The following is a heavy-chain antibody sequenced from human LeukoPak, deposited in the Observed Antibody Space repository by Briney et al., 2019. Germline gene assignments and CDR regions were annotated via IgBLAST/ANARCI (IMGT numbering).Heavy chain of an antibody. D-gene: IGHD5-18*01. CDR1: GGSISSYY. CDR2: IYYSGST. Sequence: PSETLSLTCTVSGGSISSYYRSWIRQPPGKGLEWIGYIYYSGSTNYNPSLKSRVTISVDTSKNQFSLKLSSVTAADTAVYYCAREEVYGYSYGYGYWGQGTLVTVSS. CDR3: AREEVYGYSYGYGY. J-gene: IGHJ4*02. V-gene: IGHV4-59*01.